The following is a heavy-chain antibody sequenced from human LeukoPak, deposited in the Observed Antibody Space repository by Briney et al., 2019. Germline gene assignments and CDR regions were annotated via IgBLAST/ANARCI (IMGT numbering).Heavy chain of an antibody. CDR3: ARGDFWSGYYPDY. D-gene: IGHD3-3*01. CDR2: IKEDGSEK. V-gene: IGHV3-7*01. CDR1: GFTSSSYW. J-gene: IGHJ4*02. Sequence: GGSLRLSCAASGFTSSSYWMSWVRQAPGKGLEWVANIKEDGSEKNYVDSLKGRFTISRDNAKNSLYLQMNSLRAEDTAVYYCARGDFWSGYYPDYWGQGTLVTVSS.